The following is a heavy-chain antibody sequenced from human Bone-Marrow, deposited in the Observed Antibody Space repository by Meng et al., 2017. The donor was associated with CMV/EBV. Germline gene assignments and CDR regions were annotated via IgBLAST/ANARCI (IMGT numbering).Heavy chain of an antibody. Sequence: GESLKISCAASAFTFTRHSMNWVRQAPGKGLVWFSRINGDGTSYADSVKGRFTISRDNAKNTLYLQMNSLRAEDTAMYYCARDSYYDSSGYYDAYDIWGQGTMVTVSS. V-gene: IGHV3-74*01. CDR2: INGDGT. CDR1: AFTFTRHS. CDR3: ARDSYYDSSGYYDAYDI. J-gene: IGHJ3*02. D-gene: IGHD3-22*01.